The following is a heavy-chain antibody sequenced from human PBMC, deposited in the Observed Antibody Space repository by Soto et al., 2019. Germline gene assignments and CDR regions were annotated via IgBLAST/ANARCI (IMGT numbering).Heavy chain of an antibody. J-gene: IGHJ6*02. CDR2: ISGSGGST. V-gene: IGHV3-23*01. CDR1: GFTFSSYA. Sequence: GGSLRLSCAASGFTFSSYAMSWVRQAPGKGLEWVSAISGSGGSTYYADSVKGRFTISRDNSKNTLYLQMNSLRAEDTAVYYCAKEVYSSSWYGDGMDVWGQVTTVTVSS. D-gene: IGHD6-13*01. CDR3: AKEVYSSSWYGDGMDV.